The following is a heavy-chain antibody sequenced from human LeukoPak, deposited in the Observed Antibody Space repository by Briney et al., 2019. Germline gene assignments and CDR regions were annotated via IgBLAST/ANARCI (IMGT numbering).Heavy chain of an antibody. CDR2: ITHSGST. J-gene: IGHJ4*02. CDR3: ARRLKVTIFGVVIPLHFDY. D-gene: IGHD3-3*01. Sequence: SETLSLTCAVSGGSFSDYHWDWIRQPPGKGLEWIGGITHSGSTNYNPSLKSRVSISVDTSKNQFSLKLSSVTAADTAVYYCARRLKVTIFGVVIPLHFDYWGQGTLVTVSS. V-gene: IGHV4-34*01. CDR1: GGSFSDYH.